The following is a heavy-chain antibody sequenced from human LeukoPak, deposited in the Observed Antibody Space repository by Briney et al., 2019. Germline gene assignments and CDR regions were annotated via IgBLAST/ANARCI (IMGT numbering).Heavy chain of an antibody. V-gene: IGHV3-30-3*01. CDR1: GFTFNYFA. J-gene: IGHJ6*03. CDR2: TSFDGTNK. CDR3: ARLNYDFWSGVWEGYYMDV. Sequence: PGGSLRLSCAGSGFTFNYFAIHWVRQAPGKGLEWVAVTSFDGTNKYYADSVRGRFTISRDNAKSSLYLQVNSLRAEDTAVYYCARLNYDFWSGVWEGYYMDVWGKGTTVTVSS. D-gene: IGHD3-3*01.